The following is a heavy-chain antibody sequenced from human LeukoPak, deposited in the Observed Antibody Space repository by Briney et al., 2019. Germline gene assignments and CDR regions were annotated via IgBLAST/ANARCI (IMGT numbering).Heavy chain of an antibody. CDR3: ARDSSGYCSSTSCSYNYFDY. CDR2: ISSSSSTI. D-gene: IGHD2-2*01. Sequence: GGSLRLSCAASGFTFSSYSMNWVRQAPGKGLEWVSYISSSSSTIYYADSVKGRFTISRDNAKNSLYLQMNSLRAEDTAVYYCARDSSGYCSSTSCSYNYFDYWGQGTLVTVPS. J-gene: IGHJ4*02. CDR1: GFTFSSYS. V-gene: IGHV3-48*01.